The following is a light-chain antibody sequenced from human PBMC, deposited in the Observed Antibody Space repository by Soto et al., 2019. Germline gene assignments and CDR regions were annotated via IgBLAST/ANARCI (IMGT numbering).Light chain of an antibody. J-gene: IGKJ2*01. CDR3: QQSHSIPYT. Sequence: IQMTQSPSSLSASVGDRVTITCRASQSVSNYLNWYQNKPGRAPNLLIHTASSLRSGVPARFSGSGSGTDFTLTISSLQPEDFATYYCQQSHSIPYTFGQGTELEIK. CDR1: QSVSNY. CDR2: TAS. V-gene: IGKV1-39*01.